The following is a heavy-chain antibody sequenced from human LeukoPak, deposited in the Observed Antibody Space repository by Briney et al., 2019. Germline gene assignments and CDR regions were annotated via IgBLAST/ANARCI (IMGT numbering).Heavy chain of an antibody. Sequence: SQNLSLTCTVSGGSISSGSYYWSWIRQPAGKGLEWIGRIYTSGSTNYNPSLKSRVTISVDTSKNQFSLKLSSVTAADTAVYYCARNDYDSSGYYSDYWGQGTLVTVSS. CDR3: ARNDYDSSGYYSDY. CDR1: GGSISSGSYY. D-gene: IGHD3-22*01. CDR2: IYTSGST. V-gene: IGHV4-61*02. J-gene: IGHJ4*02.